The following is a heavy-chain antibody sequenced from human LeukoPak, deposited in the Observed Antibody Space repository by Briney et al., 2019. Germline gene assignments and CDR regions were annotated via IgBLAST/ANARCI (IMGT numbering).Heavy chain of an antibody. CDR1: GFPFSSNW. Sequence: GGSLRLSCAASGFPFSSNWMHWVRQAPGKGLVWVSRINSDGSSPHYADSVKGRFTISRDNAKNTLYLQMNSLRAEDTAVYYCAALPARIAVAPYWGQGTLVTVSS. CDR3: AALPARIAVAPY. D-gene: IGHD6-19*01. CDR2: INSDGSSP. V-gene: IGHV3-74*01. J-gene: IGHJ4*02.